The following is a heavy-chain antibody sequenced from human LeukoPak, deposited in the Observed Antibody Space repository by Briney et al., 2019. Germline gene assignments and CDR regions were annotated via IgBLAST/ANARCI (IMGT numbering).Heavy chain of an antibody. J-gene: IGHJ4*02. V-gene: IGHV3-53*01. Sequence: GGSLRLSCAASGFTVSSNYMSWVRQAPGKGLEWVSVIYSGGSTYYADSVKGRFTISRDNSKNTLYLQMNSLRAEDTAVYYCATTYDSSGYYYDYWGQGTLVTVSS. D-gene: IGHD3-22*01. CDR2: IYSGGST. CDR1: GFTVSSNY. CDR3: ATTYDSSGYYYDY.